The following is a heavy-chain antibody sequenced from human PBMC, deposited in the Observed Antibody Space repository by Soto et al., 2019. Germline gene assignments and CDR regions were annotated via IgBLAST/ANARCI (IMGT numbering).Heavy chain of an antibody. CDR3: TNPQLCSGMDV. D-gene: IGHD5-18*01. J-gene: IGHJ6*02. CDR2: IRSKANSYAT. CDR1: GFTFSGSA. V-gene: IGHV3-73*02. Sequence: EVQLVESGGGLVQPGGSLKLSCAASGFTFSGSAMHWVRQASGKGLEWVGRIRSKANSYATAYAASVKGRFTISRDDSKNTAYVHMDSLRPEDRAVYYWTNPQLCSGMDVWGHGTTVTVSS.